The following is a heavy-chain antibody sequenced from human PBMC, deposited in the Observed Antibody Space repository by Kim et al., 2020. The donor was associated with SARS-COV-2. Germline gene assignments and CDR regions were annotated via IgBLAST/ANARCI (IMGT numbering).Heavy chain of an antibody. CDR2: ISGSGSSK. Sequence: GGSLRLSCAASGFTFRSYEMNWVRQAPGKGLEWVSYISGSGSSKYYADSVKGRFTISRDNAKDSLYLQMNGLRAEDTAVYYCAREVIVSPDALDIWGQGTMVTVSS. CDR3: AREVIVSPDALDI. J-gene: IGHJ3*02. V-gene: IGHV3-48*03. D-gene: IGHD3-10*01. CDR1: GFTFRSYE.